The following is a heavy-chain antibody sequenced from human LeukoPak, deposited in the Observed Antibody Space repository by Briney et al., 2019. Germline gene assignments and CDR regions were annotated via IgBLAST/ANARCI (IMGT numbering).Heavy chain of an antibody. CDR2: ISGSGSST. J-gene: IGHJ4*02. V-gene: IGHV3-23*01. Sequence: PGGSLRLSCAASGFTFSSYAMSWVRQAPGKGLEWVSAISGSGSSTYYADSVKGRFTISRDNSKNTLYLQMNSLRAEDTAVYYCARAVPASSGWCSGPFGFDYWGQGTLVTVSS. D-gene: IGHD6-19*01. CDR3: ARAVPASSGWCSGPFGFDY. CDR1: GFTFSSYA.